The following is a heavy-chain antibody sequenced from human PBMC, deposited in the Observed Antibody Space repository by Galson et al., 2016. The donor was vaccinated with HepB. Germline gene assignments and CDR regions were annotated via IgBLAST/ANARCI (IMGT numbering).Heavy chain of an antibody. V-gene: IGHV2-5*02. CDR1: GFSLTTSEVG. J-gene: IGHJ4*02. CDR3: AHRLPDSGSYYDFNY. CDR2: IYWDDDK. D-gene: IGHD1-26*01. Sequence: PALVKPTQTLTLTCTLSGFSLTTSEVGVGWIRQPPGKALEWLAFIYWDDDKRYSPSLKSRLTITKDTSKNQVVLTMTNMDPVDTATYSCAHRLPDSGSYYDFNYWGQGTLVTVSS.